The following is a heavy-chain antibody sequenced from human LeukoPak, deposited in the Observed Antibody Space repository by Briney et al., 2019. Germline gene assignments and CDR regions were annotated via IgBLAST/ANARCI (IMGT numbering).Heavy chain of an antibody. D-gene: IGHD4-17*01. CDR1: GFTFSSYA. CDR3: AKVIRAMTTVNPIDY. V-gene: IGHV3-23*01. J-gene: IGHJ4*02. CDR2: ISGSGGSI. Sequence: GGSLRLSCAASGFTFSSYAMSWVRQAPGKGLEWVSAISGSGGSIYYADTVKGRFTISRDNSKNTLYLQMNSLRAEDTAVYYCAKVIRAMTTVNPIDYWGQGTLVTVSS.